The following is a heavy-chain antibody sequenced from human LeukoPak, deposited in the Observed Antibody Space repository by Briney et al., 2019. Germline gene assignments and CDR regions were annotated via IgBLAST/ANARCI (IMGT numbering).Heavy chain of an antibody. Sequence: GGSLRLSCAASGITFSSYEMNWVRQAPGKGLEWVSYISSSGSTIYYADSVKGRFTISRDNAKNSLYLQMNSLRAEDTAVYYCAREHRGWELPTHDAFDIWGQGTMVTVSS. D-gene: IGHD1-26*01. CDR2: ISSSGSTI. CDR1: GITFSSYE. V-gene: IGHV3-48*03. J-gene: IGHJ3*02. CDR3: AREHRGWELPTHDAFDI.